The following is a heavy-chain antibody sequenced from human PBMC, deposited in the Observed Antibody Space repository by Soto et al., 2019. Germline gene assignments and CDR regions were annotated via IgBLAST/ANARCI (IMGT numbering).Heavy chain of an antibody. J-gene: IGHJ5*02. D-gene: IGHD3-3*01. CDR1: GGSISSGDYY. Sequence: SETLSLTCTVSGGSISSGDYYWSWIRQPPGKGLEWIGYIYYSGSTYYNPSLKSRVTISVDTSKNQFSLKLSSVTAADTAVYYCARADYDFWSGPPPNWFDPWGQGTLVTVSS. CDR2: IYYSGST. CDR3: ARADYDFWSGPPPNWFDP. V-gene: IGHV4-30-4*01.